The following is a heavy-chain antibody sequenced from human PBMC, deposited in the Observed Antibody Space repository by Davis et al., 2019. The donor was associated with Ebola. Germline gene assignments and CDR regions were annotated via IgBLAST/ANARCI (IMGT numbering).Heavy chain of an antibody. CDR3: ATVFRLGIVVDTVDN. V-gene: IGHV1-24*01. CDR2: FDPEDGET. D-gene: IGHD1-26*01. Sequence: ASVKVSCIFSSFSLSSLSIHCLRQAPGKGLEWMGGFDPEDGETIYAQKFQGRVTMTEDTSTDTAYMELSSLRSEDTAVYYCATVFRLGIVVDTVDNSGQG. J-gene: IGHJ4*02. CDR1: SFSLSSLS.